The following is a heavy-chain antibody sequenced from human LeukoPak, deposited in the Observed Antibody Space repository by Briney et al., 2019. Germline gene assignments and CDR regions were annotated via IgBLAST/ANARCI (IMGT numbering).Heavy chain of an antibody. V-gene: IGHV3-23*01. D-gene: IGHD1-26*01. J-gene: IGHJ4*02. CDR2: ISGNSVTM. Sequence: GESLRLSCTASGSTFSTYPMTWVRQAPGQGLEWVSAISGNSVTMYYADSVKGRFTIHRDNSKNTLYLQMYRLRAGDTAVYYCAKILSGTYSFDLWGQGTLVTVSS. CDR3: AKILSGTYSFDL. CDR1: GSTFSTYP.